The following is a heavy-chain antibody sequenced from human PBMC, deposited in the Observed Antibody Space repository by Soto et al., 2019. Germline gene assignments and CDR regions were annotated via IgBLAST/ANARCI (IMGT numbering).Heavy chain of an antibody. CDR2: IYSGGSA. D-gene: IGHD5-18*01. V-gene: IGHV3-66*04. CDR1: GFTVSSNY. Sequence: EVQLVESGGGLVQPGGSLRLSCAASGFTVSSNYMSWVRQAPGKGLEWVSVIYSGGSAYYADSVKGRFTISRDNSQTTLYIQMNSLRAEGPAVYYCARHGYSYGGGYFDYWGQGTLVTVSS. J-gene: IGHJ4*02. CDR3: ARHGYSYGGGYFDY.